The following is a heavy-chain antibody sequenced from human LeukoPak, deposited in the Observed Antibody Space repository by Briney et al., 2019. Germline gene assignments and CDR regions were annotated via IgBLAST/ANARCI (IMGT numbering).Heavy chain of an antibody. CDR2: INSDGSST. V-gene: IGHV3-74*01. J-gene: IGHJ6*02. Sequence: GGSLRLSCAASGFTFSSYWMHWVRQAPGKGLVWVSRINSDGSSTSYADSVKGRFTISRDNAKNTLYLQMNSLRAEDTAVYYCAREKVDITIFGVGSYYYYFGGRLGPRDHGHRLL. CDR3: AREKVDITIFGVGSYYYYFGGR. CDR1: GFTFSSYW. D-gene: IGHD3-3*01.